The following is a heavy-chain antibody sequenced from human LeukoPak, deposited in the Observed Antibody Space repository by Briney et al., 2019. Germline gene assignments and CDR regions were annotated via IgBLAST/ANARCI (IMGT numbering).Heavy chain of an antibody. CDR2: ISSSSYI. D-gene: IGHD6-6*01. V-gene: IGHV3-21*01. Sequence: GGSLRLSCAASGFTFSSYSMNWVRQAPGKGLEWVSSISSSSYIYYADSVKGRFTISRDNAKNSLYLQMNSLRAEDTAVYYCAKDRSSSSLYYFDYWGQGTLVTVSS. J-gene: IGHJ4*02. CDR3: AKDRSSSSLYYFDY. CDR1: GFTFSSYS.